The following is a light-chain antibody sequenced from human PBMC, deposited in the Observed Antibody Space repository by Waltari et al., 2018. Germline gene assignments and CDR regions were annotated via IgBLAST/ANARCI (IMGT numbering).Light chain of an antibody. CDR1: QSLTKKY. J-gene: IGKJ2*01. V-gene: IGKV3-20*01. CDR3: QQYGSSVMYT. CDR2: GAS. Sequence: IVLTQSPGTLSLSPGERATLSCRASQSLTKKYLAWYQQKPGQAPRLLIYGASSRAAGIPDRFSGSGSGTDFTLTISRLEPEDFALYYCQQYGSSVMYTFGQGTKVEIK.